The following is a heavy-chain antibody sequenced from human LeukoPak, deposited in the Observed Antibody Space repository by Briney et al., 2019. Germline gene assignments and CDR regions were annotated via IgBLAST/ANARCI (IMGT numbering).Heavy chain of an antibody. CDR1: GYTFTDYY. CDR3: ARGSSSWNPHDAFDI. Sequence: ASVKVSCKASGYTFTDYYIHWVRQAPGQGLEWMGWINPNSGGTNYAQKFQGRVTMTRDTSISTAYMELSRLRSDDTAVYYCARGSSSWNPHDAFDIWGQGTMVTVSS. CDR2: INPNSGGT. D-gene: IGHD6-13*01. J-gene: IGHJ3*02. V-gene: IGHV1-2*02.